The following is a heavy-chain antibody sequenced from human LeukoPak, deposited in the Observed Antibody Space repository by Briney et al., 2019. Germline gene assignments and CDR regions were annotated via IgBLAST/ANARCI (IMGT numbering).Heavy chain of an antibody. V-gene: IGHV7-4-1*02. D-gene: IGHD6-19*01. CDR3: ARWGAYSSGWPDYYYGMDV. CDR2: ITTNTGNP. J-gene: IGHJ6*02. Sequence: ASVKVSCKASGYTFTSYAMNWVRQAPGQGLEWVGWITTNTGNPTYAQGFTGRFVFSLETSVSTAYLQISSLKAEDTAVYYCARWGAYSSGWPDYYYGMDVWGQGTTVTVSS. CDR1: GYTFTSYA.